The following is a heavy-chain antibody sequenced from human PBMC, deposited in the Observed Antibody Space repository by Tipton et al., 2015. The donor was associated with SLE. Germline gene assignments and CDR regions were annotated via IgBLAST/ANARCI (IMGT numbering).Heavy chain of an antibody. CDR1: GGSISSGSYY. CDR2: IYTSGST. CDR3: ASQDY. J-gene: IGHJ4*02. Sequence: TLSLTCTVSGGSISSGSYYWSWIRQPAGKGLEWIGRIYTSGSTNYNPSLKSRVTISVDTSKNQFSLKLSSVTAADTAVYYCASQDYWGQGTLVTVSS. V-gene: IGHV4-61*02.